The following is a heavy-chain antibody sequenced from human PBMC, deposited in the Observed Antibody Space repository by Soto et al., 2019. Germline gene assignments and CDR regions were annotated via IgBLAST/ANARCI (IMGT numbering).Heavy chain of an antibody. CDR2: MNPNSGNT. J-gene: IGHJ6*03. Sequence: EASVKVSCKASGYTFTSYGISWVRQATGQGLEWMGWMNPNSGNTGYAQKFQGRVTMTRNTSISTAYMELSSLRSEDTAVYYCARGVGYYYYMDVWGKGTTVTVSS. V-gene: IGHV1-8*02. D-gene: IGHD2-15*01. CDR1: GYTFTSYG. CDR3: ARGVGYYYYMDV.